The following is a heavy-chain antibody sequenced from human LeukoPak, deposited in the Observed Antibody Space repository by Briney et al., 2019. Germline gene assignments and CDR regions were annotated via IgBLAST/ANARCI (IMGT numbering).Heavy chain of an antibody. V-gene: IGHV3-21*05. Sequence: GGSLRLSCAASGFVYSTYAMNWVRQAPGKGLEWVSYISSSSSYIYYADSVKGRFTISRDNAKNSLYLQMNSLRAEDTAVYYCARDTDTLLWFGEPMGFDYWGQGTLVTVSS. CDR1: GFVYSTYA. D-gene: IGHD3-10*01. CDR3: ARDTDTLLWFGEPMGFDY. J-gene: IGHJ4*02. CDR2: ISSSSSYI.